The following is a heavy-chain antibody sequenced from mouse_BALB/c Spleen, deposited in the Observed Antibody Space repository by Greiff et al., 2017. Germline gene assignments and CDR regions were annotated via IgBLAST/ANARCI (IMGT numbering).Heavy chain of an antibody. J-gene: IGHJ4*01. V-gene: IGHV5-4*02. Sequence: VQLKQSGGGLVKPGGSLKLSCAASGFTFSDYYMYWVRQTPEKRLEWVATISDGGSYTYYPDSVKGRFTISRDNAKNNLYLQMSSLKSEDTAMYYCARGTYYAMDYWGQGTSVTVSS. CDR2: ISDGGSYT. CDR3: ARGTYYAMDY. CDR1: GFTFSDYY.